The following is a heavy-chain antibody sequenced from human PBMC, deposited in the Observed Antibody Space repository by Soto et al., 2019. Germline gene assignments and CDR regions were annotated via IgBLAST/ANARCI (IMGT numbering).Heavy chain of an antibody. D-gene: IGHD3-22*01. CDR2: ISSSSIYI. V-gene: IGHV3-21*01. J-gene: IGHJ4*02. CDR1: GFTFSRYS. CDR3: ARESYYDNSGYPTPLGY. Sequence: LSLSWVASGFTFSRYSMNWVRQAPGKGLEWVSSISSSSIYIYYADSAKGRFTISRDNAKNSLYLQMNSLRAEDTAVYYCARESYYDNSGYPTPLGYWGQGTLVTGSS.